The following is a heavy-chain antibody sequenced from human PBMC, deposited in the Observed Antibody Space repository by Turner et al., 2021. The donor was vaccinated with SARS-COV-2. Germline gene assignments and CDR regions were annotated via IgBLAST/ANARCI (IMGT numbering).Heavy chain of an antibody. D-gene: IGHD3-10*01. V-gene: IGHV4-39*01. Sequence: QLQLQESGPGLVKPSETLSLTCTVSGGSISSSNYYWGWIRQPPGKGLEWIGSIYYSGSTYYNPSLKSRVTMSVDTSKNQFSLKLSSVTAADTAVYYCARLLNPGSYYYYYYGMDVWGQGTTVTVSS. J-gene: IGHJ6*02. CDR2: IYYSGST. CDR1: GGSISSSNYY. CDR3: ARLLNPGSYYYYYYGMDV.